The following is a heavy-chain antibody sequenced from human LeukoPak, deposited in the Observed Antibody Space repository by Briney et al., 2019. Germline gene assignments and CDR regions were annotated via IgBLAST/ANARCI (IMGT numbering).Heavy chain of an antibody. Sequence: KPSETLSLTCTVSGGSISSSSYYWGWIRQPPGKGLEWIGSIYYSGSTYYNPSLKSRVTISLDESENHFSLKLSSVTAADTAVYYCARKGSDTWYTYWFAPWGQGTLVTVSS. D-gene: IGHD6-13*01. CDR2: IYYSGST. V-gene: IGHV4-39*07. CDR3: ARKGSDTWYTYWFAP. CDR1: GGSISSSSYY. J-gene: IGHJ5*02.